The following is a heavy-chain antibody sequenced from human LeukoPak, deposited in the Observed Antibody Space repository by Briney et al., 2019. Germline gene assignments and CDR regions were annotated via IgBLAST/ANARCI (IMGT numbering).Heavy chain of an antibody. D-gene: IGHD6-19*01. V-gene: IGHV4-4*07. CDR2: IYTSGST. CDR3: ARDRGSGWYRGYYYYYGMDV. J-gene: IGHJ6*02. CDR1: GGSISSYY. Sequence: PSVTLSLTCTVSGGSISSYYWSWIRQPAGKGLEWIGRIYTSGSTNYNPSLKSRVTMSVDTSKNQFSLKLSSVTAADTAVYYCARDRGSGWYRGYYYYYGMDVWGQGTTVTVSS.